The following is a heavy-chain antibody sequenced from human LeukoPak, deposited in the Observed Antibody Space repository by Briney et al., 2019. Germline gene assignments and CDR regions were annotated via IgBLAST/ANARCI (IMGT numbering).Heavy chain of an antibody. CDR3: ARQDCSGGSCYLDC. D-gene: IGHD2-15*01. CDR2: ISHDARNK. Sequence: GGSLRLSCAVSGFTFSSYAMHWVRQAPGKGLEWVAVISHDARNKYYADSVKGRFTISRDDSKNTLYLQMNSLRAEDTAVYYCARQDCSGGSCYLDCWGQGTLVTVSS. V-gene: IGHV3-30*04. CDR1: GFTFSSYA. J-gene: IGHJ4*02.